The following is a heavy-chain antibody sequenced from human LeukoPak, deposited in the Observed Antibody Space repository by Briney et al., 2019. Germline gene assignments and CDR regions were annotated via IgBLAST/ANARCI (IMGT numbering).Heavy chain of an antibody. Sequence: SETLSLTCAVSGYSISSGYYWGWIRQPPGKGLERIGSIYHSGSTYYNPSLKSRVTISVDTSKNQFSLKLSSVTAADTAVYYCIVYDYYDSSGLDYWGQGTLVTVSS. CDR3: IVYDYYDSSGLDY. CDR1: GYSISSGYY. V-gene: IGHV4-38-2*01. J-gene: IGHJ4*02. CDR2: IYHSGST. D-gene: IGHD3-22*01.